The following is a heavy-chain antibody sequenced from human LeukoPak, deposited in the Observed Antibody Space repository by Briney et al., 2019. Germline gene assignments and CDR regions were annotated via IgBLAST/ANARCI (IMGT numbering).Heavy chain of an antibody. V-gene: IGHV3-23*01. D-gene: IGHD6-13*01. CDR3: AKSGIATRDSH. Sequence: GGSLRLSCAASGFTFSSYAMSWVRRAPGKGLEWVSAISGSGGSTYYADSVKGRFTISRDNSKNTLYLQMNSLRAEDTAVYYCAKSGIATRDSHWGQGTLVTVSS. CDR1: GFTFSSYA. J-gene: IGHJ4*02. CDR2: ISGSGGST.